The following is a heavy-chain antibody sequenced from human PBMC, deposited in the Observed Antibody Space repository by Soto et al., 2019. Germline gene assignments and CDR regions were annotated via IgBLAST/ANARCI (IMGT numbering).Heavy chain of an antibody. V-gene: IGHV2-5*02. CDR3: AHRYCSGGSCYMSFDY. CDR1: GFSLSSSGVG. J-gene: IGHJ4*02. CDR2: IYWGDEK. Sequence: QITLEESGPPLVKPTQTLTLTCTFSGFSLSSSGVGVAWIRQPPGKALEWLALIYWGDEKLYMPSLKSRLTITKDTSKNQVVLTMTNMDPVDTATYYCAHRYCSGGSCYMSFDYWGQGTLVTVSS. D-gene: IGHD2-15*01.